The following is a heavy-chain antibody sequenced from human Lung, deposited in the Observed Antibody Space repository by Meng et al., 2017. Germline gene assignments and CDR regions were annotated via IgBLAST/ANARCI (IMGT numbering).Heavy chain of an antibody. V-gene: IGHV3-15*01. J-gene: IGHJ4*02. CDR3: TWDDKAVSDY. D-gene: IGHD1-26*01. Sequence: EVHLVESGGCLVKPGGSLRLSCAASGFYFNNAWMSWVRQAPGKGLEWVGRIKSNTDGGTAEYAAPVTGRFTISRDDSKSTLYLQMSGLRIDDTGVYYCTWDDKAVSDYWGQGTLVTVSS. CDR1: GFYFNNAW. CDR2: IKSNTDGGTA.